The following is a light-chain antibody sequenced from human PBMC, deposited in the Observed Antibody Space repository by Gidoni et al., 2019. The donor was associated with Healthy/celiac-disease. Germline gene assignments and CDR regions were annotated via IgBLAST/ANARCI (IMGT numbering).Light chain of an antibody. CDR2: AAS. V-gene: IGKV1-39*01. Sequence: DIQLTQSPSSLSASVGDRVTITCRESQSISSYLHWYQQKPGKAPKLLIYAASSLQSGVPSRFSGSGSGTDFTLTISSLQPEDFATYYCQQSYSTPLVTFGQGTKVEIK. CDR1: QSISSY. CDR3: QQSYSTPLVT. J-gene: IGKJ1*01.